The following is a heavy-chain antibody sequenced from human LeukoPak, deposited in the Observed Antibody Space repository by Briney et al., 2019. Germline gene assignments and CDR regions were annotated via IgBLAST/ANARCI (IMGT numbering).Heavy chain of an antibody. CDR3: ARGGSGYDWFDP. V-gene: IGHV4-59*01. CDR1: GGSISSYY. D-gene: IGHD5-12*01. Sequence: SETLSLTCSVSGGSISSYYWSWIRQPPGKGLEWIGYIYSGSTKYNPSLKSRVTISVDTSKNQFSLKLSSVTAADTAVYYCARGGSGYDWFDPWGQGTLVTVSS. J-gene: IGHJ5*02. CDR2: IYSGST.